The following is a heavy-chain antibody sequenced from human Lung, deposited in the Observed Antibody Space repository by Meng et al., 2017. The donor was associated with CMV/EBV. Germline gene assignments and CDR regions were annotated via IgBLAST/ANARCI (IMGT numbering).Heavy chain of an antibody. CDR1: GFTFSSYS. CDR2: ISSSSSYI. CDR3: AREDYGDYGLDY. D-gene: IGHD4-17*01. V-gene: IGHV3-21*01. Sequence: GGSXRLXCAASGFTFSSYSMNWVRQAPGKGLEWVSSISSSSSYIYYADSVKGRFTISRDNAKNSLYLQMNSLRAEDTAVYYCAREDYGDYGLDYWGQGTLVTVSS. J-gene: IGHJ4*02.